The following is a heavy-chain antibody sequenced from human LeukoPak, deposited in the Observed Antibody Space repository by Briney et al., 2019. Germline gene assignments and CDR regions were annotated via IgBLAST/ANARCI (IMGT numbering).Heavy chain of an antibody. J-gene: IGHJ4*02. CDR2: IYYSGST. V-gene: IGHV4-59*11. Sequence: SETLSLTCTVSGGSISSHYWSWIRQPPGKGLEWIGYIYYSGSTNYNPSLKSRVTISVDTSKNQFSLKLSSVTAADTAVYYCARAGDYYDSSGYYEGESFDYWGQGTLVTVSS. CDR1: GGSISSHY. D-gene: IGHD3-22*01. CDR3: ARAGDYYDSSGYYEGESFDY.